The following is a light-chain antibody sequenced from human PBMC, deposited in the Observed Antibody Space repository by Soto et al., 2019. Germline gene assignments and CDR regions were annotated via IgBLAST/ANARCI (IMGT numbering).Light chain of an antibody. CDR1: SSDIGAYDY. Sequence: QSVLTQPASLSLSPGHSITISGTGTSSDIGAYDYVSWHQQHPGKAPKLMIYAVSSRPSGVSYRFSGSKSGNTASLTISGLQAEDEADYYCSSYTINNSYVFGTGTKVTVL. J-gene: IGLJ1*01. V-gene: IGLV2-14*01. CDR2: AVS. CDR3: SSYTINNSYV.